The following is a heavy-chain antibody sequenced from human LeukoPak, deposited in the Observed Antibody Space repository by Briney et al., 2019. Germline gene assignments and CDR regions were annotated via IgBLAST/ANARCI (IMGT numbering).Heavy chain of an antibody. J-gene: IGHJ4*02. Sequence: ASVKVSCKASGYTFTGYYMHWVRQAPGQGLESMGWINPNSGGTNYAQKFQGRVTMTRDTSISTAYMELSRLRSDDTAVYYCARASYCGGDCYSGDFDYWGQGTLVTVSS. D-gene: IGHD2-21*02. CDR2: INPNSGGT. CDR1: GYTFTGYY. V-gene: IGHV1-2*02. CDR3: ARASYCGGDCYSGDFDY.